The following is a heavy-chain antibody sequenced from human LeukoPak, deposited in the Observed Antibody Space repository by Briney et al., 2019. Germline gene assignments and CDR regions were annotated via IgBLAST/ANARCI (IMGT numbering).Heavy chain of an antibody. CDR3: ARGSVPWTMMVESFDY. V-gene: IGHV3-30*04. J-gene: IGHJ4*02. D-gene: IGHD3-22*01. Sequence: GGSLRLSCAASGFTFSSYAMHWVRQAPGKGLEWVAVISYDGSNKYYADSVKGRFTISRDNSKNTLYLQMNSLRAEDTAVYYCARGSVPWTMMVESFDYWGQGTLVTVSS. CDR2: ISYDGSNK. CDR1: GFTFSSYA.